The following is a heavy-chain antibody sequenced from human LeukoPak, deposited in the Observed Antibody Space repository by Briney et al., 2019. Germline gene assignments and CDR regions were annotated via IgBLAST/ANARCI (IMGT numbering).Heavy chain of an antibody. D-gene: IGHD3-22*01. CDR1: GYSFTSNW. V-gene: IGHV5-51*01. Sequence: GESLKISCKGSGYSFTSNWIGWVRQMPGKGLEWMGIIYPGDSDTRYSPSFQGQVTISANKSISTAYLQWSSLKASDTAMYYCARTNYFDSSGYYSYWGQGTLVTVSS. J-gene: IGHJ4*02. CDR2: IYPGDSDT. CDR3: ARTNYFDSSGYYSY.